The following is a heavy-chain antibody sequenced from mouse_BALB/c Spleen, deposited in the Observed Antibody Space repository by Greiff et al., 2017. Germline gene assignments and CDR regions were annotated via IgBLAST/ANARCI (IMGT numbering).Heavy chain of an antibody. D-gene: IGHD1-1*01. CDR1: GYTFTDYY. CDR2: IYPGSGNT. CDR3: AGYYGSSYRCFDY. V-gene: IGHV1-77*01. J-gene: IGHJ2*01. Sequence: VKLQQSGAELARPGASVKLSCKASGYTFTDYYINWVKQRTGQGLEWIGEIYPGSGNTYYNEKFKGKATLTADKSSSTAYMQLSSLTSEDSAVYFCAGYYGSSYRCFDYWGQGTTLTVSS.